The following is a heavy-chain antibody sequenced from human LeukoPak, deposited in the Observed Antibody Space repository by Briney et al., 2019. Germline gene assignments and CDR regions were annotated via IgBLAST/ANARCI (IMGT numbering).Heavy chain of an antibody. CDR2: IYYSGST. D-gene: IGHD3-16*02. J-gene: IGHJ4*02. CDR1: GGSISSYY. CDR3: ARTPYVWGSYRREYFDY. Sequence: SETLSLTCTVSGGSISSYYWSWIRQPPGKGLEWIGYIYYSGSTNYNPSLKSRVTISVDTSKNQFSLKLSSVTAADTAVYYCARTPYVWGSYRREYFDYWGQGTLVTVSS. V-gene: IGHV4-59*08.